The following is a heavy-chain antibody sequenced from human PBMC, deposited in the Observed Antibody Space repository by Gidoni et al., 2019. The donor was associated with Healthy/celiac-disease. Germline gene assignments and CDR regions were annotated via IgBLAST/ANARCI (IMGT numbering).Heavy chain of an antibody. Sequence: EVQLVESGGGLVQPGGSLRLSCAASGFTFSSYWMSWVRQAPGKGLEWVANIKQDGSEKYYVDSVKGRFTISRDNAKNSLYLQMNSLRAEDTAVYYCARDWDTAMVLAFDIWGQGTMVTVSS. CDR1: GFTFSSYW. CDR2: IKQDGSEK. CDR3: ARDWDTAMVLAFDI. V-gene: IGHV3-7*01. J-gene: IGHJ3*02. D-gene: IGHD5-18*01.